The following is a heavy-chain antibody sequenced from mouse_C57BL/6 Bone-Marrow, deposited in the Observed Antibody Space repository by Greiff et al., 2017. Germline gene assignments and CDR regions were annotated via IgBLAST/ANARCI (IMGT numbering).Heavy chain of an antibody. D-gene: IGHD2-1*01. Sequence: QVQLQQSGAELARPGASVKMSCKASGYTFTSYTMHWVKQRPGQGLEWIGYINPSSGYTKYNQKFKDQATLTADKSSSTAYMQLSSLTSEDSAVYYCAREVGIDLLWTPFAYWGQGTLVTVSA. CDR3: AREVGIDLLWTPFAY. CDR2: INPSSGYT. V-gene: IGHV1-4*01. J-gene: IGHJ3*01. CDR1: GYTFTSYT.